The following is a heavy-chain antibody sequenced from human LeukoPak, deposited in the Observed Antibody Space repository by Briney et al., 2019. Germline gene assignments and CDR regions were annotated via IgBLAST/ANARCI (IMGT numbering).Heavy chain of an antibody. J-gene: IGHJ3*02. V-gene: IGHV3-23*01. CDR2: ISGSGGST. CDR3: AKTYSSGLRPNDAFDI. Sequence: GGSLRLSCAASGFTFSSYAMSWVRQAPGKGLEWVSAISGSGGSTYYADSVKGRFTISRDNSKNTLYLQMNSLRAEDTAVYYCAKTYSSGLRPNDAFDIWGQGTMVTVSS. D-gene: IGHD6-19*01. CDR1: GFTFSSYA.